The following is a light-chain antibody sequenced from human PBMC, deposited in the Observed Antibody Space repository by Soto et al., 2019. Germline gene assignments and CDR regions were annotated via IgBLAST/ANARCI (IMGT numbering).Light chain of an antibody. CDR2: AAS. Sequence: IQMTQSPSSLSASVGDRVTITCLASQSISSYLNWYQQKPGKAPKLLIYAASSLQSGVPSRFSGSGSGTDFTLTISSLQPEDFATYNCQQFNSYPSGFGQGTRLEI. J-gene: IGKJ5*01. V-gene: IGKV1-39*01. CDR3: QQFNSYPSG. CDR1: QSISSY.